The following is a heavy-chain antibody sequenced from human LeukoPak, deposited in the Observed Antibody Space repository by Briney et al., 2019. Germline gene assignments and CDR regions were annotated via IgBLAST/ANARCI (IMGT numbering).Heavy chain of an antibody. J-gene: IGHJ4*02. CDR3: LGSGSSYFDY. V-gene: IGHV4-4*02. D-gene: IGHD3-10*01. Sequence: PSETLSFTCAVSGGSISSSNWWSWVRPPPGKGLEWIGEIYHSGSTNYNPSLKSRVTISVDKSKNQFSLKLSSVTAADTAVYYCLGSGSSYFDYWGQGTLVTVSS. CDR2: IYHSGST. CDR1: GGSISSSNW.